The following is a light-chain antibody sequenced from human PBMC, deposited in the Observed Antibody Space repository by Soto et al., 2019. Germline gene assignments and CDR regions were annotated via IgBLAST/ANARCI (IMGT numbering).Light chain of an antibody. Sequence: SVLTQPASVSDSPGQSITISCTGTSSDVGGSNLVSWYQQHPGKPPKLIIYDVANRPSGVSNRFSGSKSGSTASLIISRLQTEDEADYYCVSYTSSTTYVFGTGTKVTGL. J-gene: IGLJ1*01. CDR2: DVA. V-gene: IGLV2-14*03. CDR1: SSDVGGSNL. CDR3: VSYTSSTTYV.